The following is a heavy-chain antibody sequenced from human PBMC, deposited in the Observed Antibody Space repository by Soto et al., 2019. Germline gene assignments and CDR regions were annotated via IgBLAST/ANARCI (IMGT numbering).Heavy chain of an antibody. CDR2: ISSSSSYI. CDR3: ARDHGSGSYISYYYYYGMDV. D-gene: IGHD3-10*01. J-gene: IGHJ6*02. Sequence: GGSLRLSCAASGFTFSSYSMNWVRQAPGKGLEWVSSISSSSSYIYYADSVKGRFTISRDNAKNSLYLQMNSLRAEDTAVYYCARDHGSGSYISYYYYYGMDVWGQGTTVTVSS. V-gene: IGHV3-21*01. CDR1: GFTFSSYS.